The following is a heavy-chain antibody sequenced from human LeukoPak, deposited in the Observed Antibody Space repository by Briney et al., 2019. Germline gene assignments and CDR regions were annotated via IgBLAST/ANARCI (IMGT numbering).Heavy chain of an antibody. CDR1: GFTFSSCS. V-gene: IGHV3-21*01. D-gene: IGHD3-16*02. CDR3: ARGSLYYDYVWGSYRYGYFDY. CDR2: ISSSSSYI. J-gene: IGHJ4*02. Sequence: GGSLRLSCAASGFTFSSCSMNWVRQAPGKGLEWVSSISSSSSYIYYADSVKGRFTISRDNAKSSLYLQMNSLRAEDTAVYYCARGSLYYDYVWGSYRYGYFDYWGQGTLVTVSS.